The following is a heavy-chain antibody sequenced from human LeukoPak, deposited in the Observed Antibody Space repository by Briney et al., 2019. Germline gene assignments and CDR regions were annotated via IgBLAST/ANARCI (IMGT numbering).Heavy chain of an antibody. V-gene: IGHV4-30-4*01. J-gene: IGHJ4*02. CDR1: GGSINTGDYY. CDR3: AGGHMVRGVIMGFFGFDH. CDR2: IYYSGST. Sequence: SETLSLTCNVSGGSINTGDYYWTWIRQSPGKGLEWMGYIYYSGSTYYNPSLQSRLTISLDTSKNQFSLKFSSVTAEDTAVYYCAGGHMVRGVIMGFFGFDHWGQGTLATVSS. D-gene: IGHD3-10*01.